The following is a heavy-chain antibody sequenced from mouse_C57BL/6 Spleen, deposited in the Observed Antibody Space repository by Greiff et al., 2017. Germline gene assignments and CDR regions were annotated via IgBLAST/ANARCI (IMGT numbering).Heavy chain of an antibody. D-gene: IGHD4-1*01. CDR3: ARLTGTYFGY. CDR2: ISSGGSYT. Sequence: EVKLLESGGDLVKPGGSLKLSCAASGFTFSSYGMSWVRQTPDKRLEWVATISSGGSYTYYPDSVKGRFTISRDKAKNTLYLQMSNLKSEDTAMYYCARLTGTYFGYWGQGTTLTVSS. CDR1: GFTFSSYG. V-gene: IGHV5-6*01. J-gene: IGHJ2*01.